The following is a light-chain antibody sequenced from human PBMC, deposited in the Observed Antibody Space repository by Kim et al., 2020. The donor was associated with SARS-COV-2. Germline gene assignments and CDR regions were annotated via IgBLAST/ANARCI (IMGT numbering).Light chain of an antibody. CDR1: SSNIGAGYD. J-gene: IGLJ1*01. Sequence: GKRVTISCTGSSSNIGAGYDVHWYQQLPGTAPKLLIYGNSNRPSGVPDRFSGSKSGTSASLAITGLQAEDEADYYCQSYDSSLSEVFGTGTKVTVL. CDR2: GNS. CDR3: QSYDSSLSEV. V-gene: IGLV1-40*01.